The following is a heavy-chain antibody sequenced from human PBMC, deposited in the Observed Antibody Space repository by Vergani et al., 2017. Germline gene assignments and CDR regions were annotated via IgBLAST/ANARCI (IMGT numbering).Heavy chain of an antibody. Sequence: EVQLVQSGAEVKKPGESLKISCKGSGYSFTSYWIGWVRQMPGKGLEWMGIIYPGDSDTRYSPSFQGQVTITADKSISTAYLQWRSLKASDTAIYYCTGHVPCGDGACLHFDHWGQGTQVTVSS. D-gene: IGHD2-21*01. J-gene: IGHJ4*02. CDR2: IYPGDSDT. V-gene: IGHV5-51*01. CDR3: TGHVPCGDGACLHFDH. CDR1: GYSFTSYW.